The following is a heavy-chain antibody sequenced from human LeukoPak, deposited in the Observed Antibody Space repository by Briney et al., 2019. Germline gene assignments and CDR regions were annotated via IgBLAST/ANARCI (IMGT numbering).Heavy chain of an antibody. D-gene: IGHD6-13*01. V-gene: IGHV3-23*01. CDR1: GFTFSSHA. J-gene: IGHJ4*02. CDR2: ISSSGAT. Sequence: GGSLRLSCAASGFTFSSHAMSWVRQAPGKGLEWVSSISSSGATFYADSVKGRFTISRDNSKNTLFLQMNSLRAEDTAVYFCAKVTAWYSSSWYLAYWGQGTLVTVSS. CDR3: AKVTAWYSSSWYLAY.